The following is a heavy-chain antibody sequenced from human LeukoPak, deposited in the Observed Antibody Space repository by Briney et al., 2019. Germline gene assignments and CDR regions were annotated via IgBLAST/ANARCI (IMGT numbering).Heavy chain of an antibody. D-gene: IGHD3-22*01. CDR1: GGSFSGYY. Sequence: SETLSLTCAVYGGSFSGYYWSWIRQPPGKGLEWIGEINHSGSTNYNPSLKSRVTISVDTSKNQFSLKLSSETAADTAVYYCARSMRTMIVVVMRGNWFDPWGQGTLVTVSS. J-gene: IGHJ5*02. CDR2: INHSGST. CDR3: ARSMRTMIVVVMRGNWFDP. V-gene: IGHV4-34*01.